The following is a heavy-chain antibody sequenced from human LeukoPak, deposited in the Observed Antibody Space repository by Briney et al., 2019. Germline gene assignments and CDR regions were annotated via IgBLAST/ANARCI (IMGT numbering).Heavy chain of an antibody. Sequence: GGSLRLSCAASGFTFSDYYMSWVRQAPGKGLEWVANIKQDGSEKYYVDSVKGRFTISRDNAKNSLYLQMNSLRAEDTAVYYCARDRPSITIFGVVSGLNYMDVWGKGTTVTVSS. CDR3: ARDRPSITIFGVVSGLNYMDV. V-gene: IGHV3-7*01. CDR1: GFTFSDYY. J-gene: IGHJ6*03. CDR2: IKQDGSEK. D-gene: IGHD3-3*01.